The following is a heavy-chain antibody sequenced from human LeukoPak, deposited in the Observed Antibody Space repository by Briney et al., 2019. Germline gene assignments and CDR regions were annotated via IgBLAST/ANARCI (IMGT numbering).Heavy chain of an antibody. Sequence: SQTLSLTCTVSGGSISSGGYYWSWIRQHPGKGLEWLGYIYYSGSTYYNPSLKSRVTISVDTSKNQFSLKLSPVTAADTAVYYCARVYGSGSYYIPDNWFDPWGQGTLVTVSS. CDR2: IYYSGST. V-gene: IGHV4-31*03. CDR3: ARVYGSGSYYIPDNWFDP. J-gene: IGHJ5*02. CDR1: GGSISSGGYY. D-gene: IGHD3-10*01.